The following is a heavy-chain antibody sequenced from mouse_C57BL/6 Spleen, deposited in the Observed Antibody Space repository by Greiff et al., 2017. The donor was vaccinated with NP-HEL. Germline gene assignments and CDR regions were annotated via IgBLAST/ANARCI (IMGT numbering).Heavy chain of an antibody. V-gene: IGHV1-39*01. CDR1: GYSFTDYN. CDR2: INPNYGTT. J-gene: IGHJ2*01. CDR3: ARARTGTKGNYFDY. D-gene: IGHD4-1*01. Sequence: VQLKESGPELVKPGASVKISCKASGYSFTDYNMNWVKQSNGKSLEWIGVINPNYGTTSYNQKFKGKATLTVDQSSSTAYMQLNSLTSEDSAVYYCARARTGTKGNYFDYWGQGTTLTVSS.